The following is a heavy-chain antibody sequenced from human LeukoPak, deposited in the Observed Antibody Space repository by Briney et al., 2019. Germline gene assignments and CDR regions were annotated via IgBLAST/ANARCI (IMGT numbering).Heavy chain of an antibody. J-gene: IGHJ3*02. CDR2: IYHSGGA. V-gene: IGHV4-4*02. Sequence: GSLRLSCAASGFTFSSYSMNWVRQPPGKGLEWIGEIYHSGGANYNPSLKSRVTISVDKSKKQFSLKLSSVTAADTAVYYCARDYLAFDIWGQGTMVTVSS. CDR1: GFTFSSYSM. CDR3: ARDYLAFDI.